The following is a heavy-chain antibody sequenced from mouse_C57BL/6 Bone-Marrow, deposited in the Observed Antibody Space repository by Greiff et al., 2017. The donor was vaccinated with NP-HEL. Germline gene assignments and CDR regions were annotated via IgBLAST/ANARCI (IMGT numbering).Heavy chain of an antibody. V-gene: IGHV1-39*01. CDR2: INPNYGTT. Sequence: EVQVVESGPELVKPGASVKISCKASGYSFTDYNMNWVKQSNGKSLEWIGVINPNYGTTSYNQKFKGKATLTVDQSSSTAYMQLNSLTSEDSAVYYCASSDYYGSSLYWYFDVWGTGTTVTVSS. CDR3: ASSDYYGSSLYWYFDV. CDR1: GYSFTDYN. J-gene: IGHJ1*03. D-gene: IGHD1-1*01.